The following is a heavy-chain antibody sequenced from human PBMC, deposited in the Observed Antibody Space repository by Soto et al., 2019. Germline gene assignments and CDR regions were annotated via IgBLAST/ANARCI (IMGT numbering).Heavy chain of an antibody. V-gene: IGHV1-18*01. CDR3: ARISQRDFSSSYYYFFVY. CDR2: ITALHGNT. CDR1: GYTFTDYG. J-gene: IGHJ4*02. D-gene: IGHD3-3*01. Sequence: QVHLVQSGAEVEKPGASVKVSCKASGYTFTDYGIIWVRQAPGQGLQWMGWITALHGNTKYAQQFQGRATMTTDTSTSPAYMELRSLESDDTAVYYCARISQRDFSSSYYYFFVYWGQGTLVTVSS.